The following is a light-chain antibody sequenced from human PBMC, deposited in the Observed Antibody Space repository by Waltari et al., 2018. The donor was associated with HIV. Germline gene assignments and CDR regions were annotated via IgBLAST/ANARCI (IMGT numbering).Light chain of an antibody. CDR1: QTVSSSY. V-gene: IGKV3-20*01. Sequence: IVLTQSPGTLSLSPGERGTLSCRAMQTVSSSYVAWYQQKGGQAPRLIIYGGSHRPTGIPDRFSGSGSGTDFILTISRVEPEDFALYHCQQYATSPTFGGGTKVEMK. CDR3: QQYATSPT. CDR2: GGS. J-gene: IGKJ4*01.